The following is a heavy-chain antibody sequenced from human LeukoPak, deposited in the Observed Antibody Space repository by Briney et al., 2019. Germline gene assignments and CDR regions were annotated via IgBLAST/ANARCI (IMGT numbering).Heavy chain of an antibody. CDR1: GFAFNTYE. J-gene: IGHJ4*02. CDR3: ARGGWHSVFNY. D-gene: IGHD6-19*01. Sequence: PGGSLRLSCAASGFAFNTYEMNWVRQAPGKGLQWLAYIPSSGSSIYYADYVKGRFTISRDNAKNSLYPQMDSLRAEDTAVYYCARGGWHSVFNYWGQGTLVTVSS. CDR2: IPSSGSSI. V-gene: IGHV3-48*03.